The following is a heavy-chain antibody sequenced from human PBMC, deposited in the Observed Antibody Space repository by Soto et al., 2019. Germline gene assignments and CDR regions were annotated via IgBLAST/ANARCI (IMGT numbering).Heavy chain of an antibody. D-gene: IGHD2-15*01. Sequence: ASVKVSCKASGYTFTGYYMHWVRQAPGQGLEWMGWINPNSGGTNYAQKFQGRVTMTRDTSISTAYMELSRLRSDDTAVYYCAQTFDCSGGSCYSVPFDYWGQGTLVTVSS. V-gene: IGHV1-2*02. CDR2: INPNSGGT. CDR1: GYTFTGYY. CDR3: AQTFDCSGGSCYSVPFDY. J-gene: IGHJ4*02.